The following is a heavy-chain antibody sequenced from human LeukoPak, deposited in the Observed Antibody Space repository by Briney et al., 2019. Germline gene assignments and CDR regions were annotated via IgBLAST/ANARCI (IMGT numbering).Heavy chain of an antibody. CDR3: ARALSRIAAAGTSGADY. CDR1: GFTFSSYA. V-gene: IGHV3-30-3*01. D-gene: IGHD6-13*01. CDR2: ISYDGSNK. Sequence: PGGSLRLSCAASGFTFSSYATHWVRQAPGKGLEWVAVISYDGSNKYYADSVKGRFTISRDNSKNTLYLQMNSLRAEDTAVYYCARALSRIAAAGTSGADYWGQGTLVTVSS. J-gene: IGHJ4*02.